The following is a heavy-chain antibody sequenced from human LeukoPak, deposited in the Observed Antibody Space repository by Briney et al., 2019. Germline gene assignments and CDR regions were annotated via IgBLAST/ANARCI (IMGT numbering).Heavy chain of an antibody. D-gene: IGHD2-21*01. CDR2: MNPISGYT. CDR3: ARGLDGDFLDYNWFAS. J-gene: IGHJ5*01. Sequence: ASVKVSCKASGYTFTNYNVNWVRQATGQGLEWMGWMNPISGYTGYAQKFQGRVTMTRDTSISTAYMELSSLRSEDTAVYYCARGLDGDFLDYNWFASWGQGTLVTVSS. CDR1: GYTFTNYN. V-gene: IGHV1-8*01.